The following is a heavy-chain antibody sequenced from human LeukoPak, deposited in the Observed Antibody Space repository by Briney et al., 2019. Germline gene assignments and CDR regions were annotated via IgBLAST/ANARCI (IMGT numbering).Heavy chain of an antibody. D-gene: IGHD6-19*01. CDR1: GFTVRSNP. CDR2: IYSGGNT. CDR3: ARDALLIAVAGGGWYFDL. J-gene: IGHJ2*01. V-gene: IGHV3-66*01. Sequence: GGSLRLSCAASGFTVRSNPMSWVRQAPGKGLEWVSLIYSGGNTYYANSVKGRFTISRDNSENTLYLQMNSLRADDTAVYYCARDALLIAVAGGGWYFDLWGRGTLVTVSS.